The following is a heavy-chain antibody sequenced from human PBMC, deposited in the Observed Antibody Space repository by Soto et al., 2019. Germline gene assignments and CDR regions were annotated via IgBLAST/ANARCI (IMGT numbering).Heavy chain of an antibody. CDR2: INDRGSI. D-gene: IGHD3-9*01. CDR3: ARESHDILTGPPWVWYFDL. J-gene: IGHJ2*01. CDR1: GGSFSGYY. V-gene: IGHV4-34*01. Sequence: QVQLQQWGAGPLRPLKTLSLTCGVSGGSFSGYYWAWIRQSPGQGLEWIGEINDRGSINYNPSLKSRVSISVDTSKNHYSLNLRSVTAADTAVYYCARESHDILTGPPWVWYFDLWGRGTLVTVSS.